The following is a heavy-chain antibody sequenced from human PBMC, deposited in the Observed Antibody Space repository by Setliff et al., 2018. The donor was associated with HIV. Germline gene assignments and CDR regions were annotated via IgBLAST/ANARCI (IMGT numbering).Heavy chain of an antibody. CDR1: GDSINKYY. V-gene: IGHV4-4*09. CDR3: ARVQMAYAAFDV. Sequence: SETLSLTCAVPGDSINKYYWSWIRQPPGKGLEWLGYIYISGITNYNPSLKGRVTMSLDTSRNQFSLQLTSVTAADTAVYYCARVQMAYAAFDVWGQGTMVTVSS. D-gene: IGHD4-17*01. J-gene: IGHJ3*01. CDR2: IYISGIT.